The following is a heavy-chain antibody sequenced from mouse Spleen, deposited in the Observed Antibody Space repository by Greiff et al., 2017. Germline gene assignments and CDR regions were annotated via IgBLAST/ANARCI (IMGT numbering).Heavy chain of an antibody. D-gene: IGHD2-1*01. J-gene: IGHJ4*01. Sequence: VKVVESGPGLVQPSQSLSITCTVSGFSLTSYGVHWVRQSPGKGLEWLGVIWSGGSTDYNAAFISRLSISKDNSKSQVFFKMNSLQADDTAIYYCARNRVYSFPMDYWGQGTSVTVSS. CDR1: GFSLTSYG. CDR3: ARNRVYSFPMDY. V-gene: IGHV2-2*01. CDR2: IWSGGST.